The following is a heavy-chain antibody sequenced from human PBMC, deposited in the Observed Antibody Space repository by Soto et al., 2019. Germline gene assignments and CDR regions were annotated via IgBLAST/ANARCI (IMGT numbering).Heavy chain of an antibody. CDR1: GGTFSTYG. CDR2: IIPIFGKS. CDR3: ARDRDVGASMEVYWFDP. V-gene: IGHV1-69*01. Sequence: QVQLVQSGAEVKKPGSSVKVACKASGGTFSTYGIRWVRQAPGQGLEWMGGIIPIFGKSSYAQKFQDRVTITADESTSTAYMELSRLSSEDTAVYYCARDRDVGASMEVYWFDPWGHGTLVTVSS. J-gene: IGHJ5*02. D-gene: IGHD1-26*01.